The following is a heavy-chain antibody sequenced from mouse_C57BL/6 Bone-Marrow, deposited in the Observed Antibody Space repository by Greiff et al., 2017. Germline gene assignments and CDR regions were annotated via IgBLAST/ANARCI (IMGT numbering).Heavy chain of an antibody. CDR2: ISGGGGNT. D-gene: IGHD2-1*01. CDR1: GFTFSSYT. J-gene: IGHJ2*01. V-gene: IGHV5-9*01. CDR3: ARQGLLCFDY. Sequence: DVMLVESGGGLVKPGGSLKLSCAASGFTFSSYTMSWVRQTPEKRLEWVATISGGGGNTYYPDSVTGRFTISRDTAKNTLYLQMSSMRSEDTAVYYCARQGLLCFDYWGQGTTLTVSS.